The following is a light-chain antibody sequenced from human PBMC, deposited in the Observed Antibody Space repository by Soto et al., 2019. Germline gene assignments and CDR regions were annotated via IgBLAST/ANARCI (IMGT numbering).Light chain of an antibody. J-gene: IGLJ2*01. V-gene: IGLV6-57*04. CDR3: QSYDSSHHVV. CDR2: EDT. Sequence: FMLTQPHSVSESPGKTVTISCTRSSGSIASNFVQWCQQRPGSAPTTVIYEDTQRPSGVPNRFSGSIDSSSNSASLTISGLKTEDEADYYCQSYDSSHHVVFGGGTQLTVL. CDR1: SGSIASNF.